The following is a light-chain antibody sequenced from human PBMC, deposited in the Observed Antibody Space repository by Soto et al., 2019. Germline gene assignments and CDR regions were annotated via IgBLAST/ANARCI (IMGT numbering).Light chain of an antibody. CDR3: ASWDDSLSAWV. V-gene: IGLV1-47*01. CDR1: SSNIGGNY. J-gene: IGLJ3*02. CDR2: RNN. Sequence: QSVLTQPPSASGTPGQRVTTSCSGSSSNIGGNYVYWYQQLPGTAPKLLIYRNNQRPSGVPDRFSGSKSVTSASLAISGLQSEDEAEYYCASWDDSLSAWVFGGGTKLTVL.